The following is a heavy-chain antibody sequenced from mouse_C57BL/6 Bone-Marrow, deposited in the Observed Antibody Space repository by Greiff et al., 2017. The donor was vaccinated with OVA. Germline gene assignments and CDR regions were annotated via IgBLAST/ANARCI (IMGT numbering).Heavy chain of an antibody. CDR3: ARFPCYYGSHYYYAMDY. CDR2: IHPNSGST. D-gene: IGHD1-1*01. Sequence: QVQLQQPGAELVKPGASVKLSCKASGYTFTSYWMHWVKQRPGQGLEWIGLIHPNSGSTNYNEKFKGKATLTVDKSSSTAYMQLSSLTSEDSAVYYCARFPCYYGSHYYYAMDYWGQGTSVTVSS. J-gene: IGHJ4*01. CDR1: GYTFTSYW. V-gene: IGHV1-64*01.